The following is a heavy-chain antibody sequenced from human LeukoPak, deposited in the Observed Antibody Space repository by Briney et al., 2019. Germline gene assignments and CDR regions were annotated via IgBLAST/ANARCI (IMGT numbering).Heavy chain of an antibody. V-gene: IGHV1-69*13. J-gene: IGHJ3*02. Sequence: SVKVSSKASGGTFSSDAISWVRQAPGQGLEWMGGIIPIFGTANYAQKFQGRVTITADESTSTAYMELSSLRSEDTAVYYCARGYSIATQNAFDIWGQGTMVTVSS. D-gene: IGHD4-11*01. CDR2: IIPIFGTA. CDR1: GGTFSSDA. CDR3: ARGYSIATQNAFDI.